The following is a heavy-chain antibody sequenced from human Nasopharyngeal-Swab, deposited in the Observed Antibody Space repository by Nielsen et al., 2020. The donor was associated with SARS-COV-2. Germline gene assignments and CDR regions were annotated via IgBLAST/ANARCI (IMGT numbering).Heavy chain of an antibody. D-gene: IGHD1-26*01. Sequence: GEALKISWKGSGYSFTSYWSGWVRQMPGKGLQWMGIIYPGDSDTRYSPSFQGQVTISADKSISTAYLQWSSLKASDTAMYYCASGRRAGATVLDYWGQGTLVTVSS. CDR3: ASGRRAGATVLDY. CDR2: IYPGDSDT. V-gene: IGHV5-51*01. CDR1: GYSFTSYW. J-gene: IGHJ4*02.